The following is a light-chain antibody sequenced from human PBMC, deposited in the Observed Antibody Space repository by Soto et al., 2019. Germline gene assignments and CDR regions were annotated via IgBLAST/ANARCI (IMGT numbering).Light chain of an antibody. CDR2: AAS. CDR3: QQSNSITWT. V-gene: IGKV1-39*01. Sequence: DIQMTQSPSSLSASVGDRVTITCRASQGISTYLNWYQQKPGKAPKVLIYAASSLQSGVPSRFSGSGSETDFTLTISSLQPEDFATSSCQQSNSITWTFGQGTKVDIK. J-gene: IGKJ1*01. CDR1: QGISTY.